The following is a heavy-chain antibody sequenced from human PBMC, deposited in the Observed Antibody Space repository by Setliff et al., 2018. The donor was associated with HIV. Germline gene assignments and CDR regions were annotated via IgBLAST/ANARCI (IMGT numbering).Heavy chain of an antibody. CDR3: ARIRAAALLDAFDI. V-gene: IGHV1-18*01. CDR2: INGYNGNT. D-gene: IGHD2-15*01. J-gene: IGHJ3*02. Sequence: GWMGWINGYNGNTNYAQNFQGRVTMTTDTTSSTAYMELRSLRSDDTAMYYCARIRAAALLDAFDIWGQGTMVTVSS.